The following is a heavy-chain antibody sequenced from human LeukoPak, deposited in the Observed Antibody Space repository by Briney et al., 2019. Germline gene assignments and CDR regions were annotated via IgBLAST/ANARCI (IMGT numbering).Heavy chain of an antibody. CDR2: IYHSGST. D-gene: IGHD3-10*01. CDR3: ARDWETYYYGSGSYRYFDY. CDR1: GYSISSGYY. V-gene: IGHV4-38-2*02. Sequence: SETLSLTCAVSGYSISSGYYWGWIRQPPGKGLEWIGIIYHSGSTYYNPSLKSRVTISVDTSKNQFSLKLSSVAAADTAVYYCARDWETYYYGSGSYRYFDYWGQGTLVTVSS. J-gene: IGHJ4*02.